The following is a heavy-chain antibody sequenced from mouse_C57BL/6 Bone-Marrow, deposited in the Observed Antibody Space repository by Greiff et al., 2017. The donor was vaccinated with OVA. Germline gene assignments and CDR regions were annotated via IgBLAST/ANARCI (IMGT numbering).Heavy chain of an antibody. J-gene: IGHJ2*01. CDR3: AKWGA. CDR1: GYTFTSYW. CDR2: IHPNSGST. Sequence: QVQLMQPGAELVKPGASVKLSCKASGYTFTSYWMHWVKQRPGQGLEWIGMIHPNSGSTNYYEKFKSKATLTAAKSSSTAYLQLSSLTSEDSAVYYCAKWGAWGQGTTLTVSS. V-gene: IGHV1-64*01.